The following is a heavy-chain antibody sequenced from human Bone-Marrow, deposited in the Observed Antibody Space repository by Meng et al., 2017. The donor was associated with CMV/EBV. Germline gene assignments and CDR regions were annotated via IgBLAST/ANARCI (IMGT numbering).Heavy chain of an antibody. J-gene: IGHJ5*02. CDR3: AREPFDGSGTYYLRGWFAP. V-gene: IGHV3-11*04. CDR1: GFILSDNY. Sequence: GESLMISCAASGFILSDNYMNWIRQAPGKGLEWISSLSTSGKTLQYADSVKGRFTISRDNAKNSLYLQMNSLRAEDTAVYYCAREPFDGSGTYYLRGWFAPWGQGTLVTVSS. CDR2: LSTSGKTL. D-gene: IGHD3-10*01.